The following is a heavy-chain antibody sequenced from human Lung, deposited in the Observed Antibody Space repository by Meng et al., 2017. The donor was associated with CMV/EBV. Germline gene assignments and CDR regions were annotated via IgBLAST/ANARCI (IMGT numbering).Heavy chain of an antibody. CDR2: IKHDGSEE. J-gene: IGHJ4*02. Sequence: GESLKISCAASGFTFRTSWMSWVRQAPGRGLEWVANIKHDGSEEYYVDSLTGRFTIYRDNAKNSLYLQMNSLRAEDTALYYCARDPGFGALDFWGQGTLVTVSS. V-gene: IGHV3-7*01. CDR1: GFTFRTSW. CDR3: ARDPGFGALDF. D-gene: IGHD3-10*01.